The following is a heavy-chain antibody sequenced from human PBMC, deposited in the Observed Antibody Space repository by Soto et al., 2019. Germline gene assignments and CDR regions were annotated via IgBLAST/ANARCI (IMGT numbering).Heavy chain of an antibody. D-gene: IGHD4-17*01. CDR3: ARDAVTRGLNWLDP. J-gene: IGHJ5*02. CDR1: GFTFSSYS. CDR2: ISSSSSTI. V-gene: IGHV3-48*02. Sequence: EVQLVESGGGLVQPGGYLRLSCAASGFTFSSYSMNWVRQAPGKGLEWVSYISSSSSTIYYAVSVKGRFTISRDNAKNSLYLQMNSLRDEDTAVYYCARDAVTRGLNWLDPWGQRTLVTVSS.